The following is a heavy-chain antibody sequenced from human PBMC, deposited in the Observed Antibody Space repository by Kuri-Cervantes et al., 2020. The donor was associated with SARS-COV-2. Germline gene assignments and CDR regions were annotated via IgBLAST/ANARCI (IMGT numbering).Heavy chain of an antibody. CDR3: TTDVNNWFDP. Sequence: GESLKISCAASGFTFSSYGMHWVRQAPGKGLEWVAVISYDGSNKYYADSVKGRFTISRDNSKNTLYLQMNSLRAEDTAVYYCTTDVNNWFDPWGQGTLVTVSS. CDR2: ISYDGSNK. V-gene: IGHV3-30*03. J-gene: IGHJ5*02. CDR1: GFTFSSYG.